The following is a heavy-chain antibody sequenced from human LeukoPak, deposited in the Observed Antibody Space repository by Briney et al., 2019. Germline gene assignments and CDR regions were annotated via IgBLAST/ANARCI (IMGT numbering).Heavy chain of an antibody. CDR2: IYYSGST. J-gene: IGHJ5*02. CDR1: CGSISREY. Sequence: KPSGTLSLPCTVSCGSISREYWAWIRQPPGKGPGLIGYIYYSGSTYYNPSLKSRVTISVDRSKNQFSLKVSSVTAADTAVYYCAREYSGYDGWFDPWGQGTLVTVSS. V-gene: IGHV4-59*12. CDR3: AREYSGYDGWFDP. D-gene: IGHD5-12*01.